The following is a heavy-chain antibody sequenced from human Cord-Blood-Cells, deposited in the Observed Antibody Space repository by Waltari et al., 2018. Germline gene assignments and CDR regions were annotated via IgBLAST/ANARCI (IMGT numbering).Heavy chain of an antibody. J-gene: IGHJ6*02. Sequence: QVQLVQSGAEVKKPGSPVKVSCKASGGTFSRYAISWGRQAPGQGIEWMGGIIPILGKANYAKNDQGRVTSTADKSTSTAYMELSSLRSEDTAVYYCAREVRRGGGRARHYYGMDVWGQGTTVTVS. V-gene: IGHV1-69*06. D-gene: IGHD6-6*01. CDR2: IIPILGKA. CDR1: GGTFSRYA. CDR3: AREVRRGGGRARHYYGMDV.